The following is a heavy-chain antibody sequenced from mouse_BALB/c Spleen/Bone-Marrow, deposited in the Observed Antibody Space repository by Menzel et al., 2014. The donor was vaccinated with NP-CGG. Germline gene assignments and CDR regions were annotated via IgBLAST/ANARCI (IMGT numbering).Heavy chain of an antibody. Sequence: VQLQQSGPGLVAPSQSLSITCTVSGFSLTSYGVHWVRQPPGKVLGWLGVIWAGGSTNYNSALMSRLSISKDNSKSQVFLKMNSLQTDDTAMYYCARGSCYEGAMDYWGQGTSVTVSS. V-gene: IGHV2-9*02. J-gene: IGHJ4*01. CDR2: IWAGGST. CDR3: ARGSCYEGAMDY. D-gene: IGHD1-1*01. CDR1: GFSLTSYG.